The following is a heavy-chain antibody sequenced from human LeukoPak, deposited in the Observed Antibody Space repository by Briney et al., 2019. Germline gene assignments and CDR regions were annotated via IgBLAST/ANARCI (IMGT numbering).Heavy chain of an antibody. Sequence: PGGSLRLSCTVSGFIFSDSWMAWIHQAPGKGLEWVAIIEKNGSGKNYVDSVKGRFIISRDNAKNSLFLQMDSLKVEDTAIYYCTTDRWYSADHWGQGTLVTVSS. CDR3: TTDRWYSADH. CDR2: IEKNGSGK. V-gene: IGHV3-7*03. D-gene: IGHD2-15*01. J-gene: IGHJ5*02. CDR1: GFIFSDSW.